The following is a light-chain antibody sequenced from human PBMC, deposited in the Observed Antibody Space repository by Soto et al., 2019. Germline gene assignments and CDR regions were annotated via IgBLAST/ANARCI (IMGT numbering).Light chain of an antibody. CDR2: AAS. V-gene: IGKV3-20*01. J-gene: IGKJ2*01. CDR3: QLYGSSHMFS. Sequence: EIVLTQSPGTLPLSPGEGATLSCRASQSISSSYLAWYQQKPGQAPRLLIYAASSRATGIPDRFSGRGSGTDFTLTISRLEPEDFAVYYCQLYGSSHMFSFGQGTKLEIK. CDR1: QSISSSY.